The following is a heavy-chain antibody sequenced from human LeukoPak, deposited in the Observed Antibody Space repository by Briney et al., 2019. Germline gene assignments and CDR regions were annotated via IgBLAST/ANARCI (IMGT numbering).Heavy chain of an antibody. CDR3: ARDGRAYCGGDCQQGNWFDP. D-gene: IGHD2-21*02. V-gene: IGHV3-21*04. Sequence: KSGGSLRLSCAASGFTFSSYSMNWVRQAPGKGLEWVSSISSSSSYIYYADSVKGRFTISRDNAKNSLYLQMNSLRAEDTAVYYCARDGRAYCGGDCQQGNWFDPWGQGTLVTVSS. J-gene: IGHJ5*02. CDR1: GFTFSSYS. CDR2: ISSSSSYI.